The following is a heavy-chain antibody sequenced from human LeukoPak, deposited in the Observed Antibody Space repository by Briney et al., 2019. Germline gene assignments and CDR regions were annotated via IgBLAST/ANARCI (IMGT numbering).Heavy chain of an antibody. J-gene: IGHJ6*02. V-gene: IGHV1-18*01. Sequence: ASVKVSCKASGYTFTSYGISWVRQAPGQGLEWMGWISAYNGNTNYAQKLQGRVTMTTDTSTSTAYMKLRSLRSDDTAVYYCARDEGVAAAGTYYYYGMDVWGQGTPVTVSS. CDR2: ISAYNGNT. CDR3: ARDEGVAAAGTYYYYGMDV. CDR1: GYTFTSYG. D-gene: IGHD6-13*01.